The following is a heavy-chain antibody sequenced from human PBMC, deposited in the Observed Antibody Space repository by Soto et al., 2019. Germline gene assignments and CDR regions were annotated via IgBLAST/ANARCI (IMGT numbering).Heavy chain of an antibody. D-gene: IGHD6-19*01. V-gene: IGHV4-39*01. Sequence: QLQLQESGPGLVKPSETLSLTCTVSGGSISSSSYYWGWIRQPPGKGLEWIGSIYYSGSTYYNPSLKSRVTISVDTSKNQCSLKLSSVTAADTAVYYCARGCRAVAAFDIWGQGTMVTVSS. CDR1: GGSISSSSYY. CDR3: ARGCRAVAAFDI. CDR2: IYYSGST. J-gene: IGHJ3*02.